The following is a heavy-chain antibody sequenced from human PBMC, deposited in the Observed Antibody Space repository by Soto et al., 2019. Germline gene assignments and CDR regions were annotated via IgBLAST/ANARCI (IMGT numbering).Heavy chain of an antibody. CDR3: ATSYGDYVPVY. CDR1: GFTFSSYA. J-gene: IGHJ4*02. Sequence: GGSLRLSCAASGFTFSSYAMSWVRQASGKGLEWASTISNSGGSTYYADSVKGRFTISRDNSKNTLYLQMNSLRAEDTAVYYCATSYGDYVPVYWGQGTLVTVSS. CDR2: ISNSGGST. V-gene: IGHV3-23*01. D-gene: IGHD4-17*01.